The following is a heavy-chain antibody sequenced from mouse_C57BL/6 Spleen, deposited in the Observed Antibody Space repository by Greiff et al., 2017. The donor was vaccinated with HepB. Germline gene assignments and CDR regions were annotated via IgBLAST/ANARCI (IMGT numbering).Heavy chain of an antibody. CDR1: GYTFTSYW. Sequence: QVQLQQPGAELVKPGASVKLSCKASGYTFTSYWMHWVKQRPGRGLEWIGRIDPNSGGTTYNEKFKSKATLTVDKPSSTAYMQLSSLTSEDSAVYYCARYGTTVVEYWYFDVWGTGTTVTVSS. CDR3: ARYGTTVVEYWYFDV. CDR2: IDPNSGGT. D-gene: IGHD1-1*01. V-gene: IGHV1-72*01. J-gene: IGHJ1*03.